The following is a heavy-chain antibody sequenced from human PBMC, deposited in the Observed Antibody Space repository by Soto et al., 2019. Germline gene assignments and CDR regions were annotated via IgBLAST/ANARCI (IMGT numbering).Heavy chain of an antibody. V-gene: IGHV4-59*01. CDR2: IYYSGIA. D-gene: IGHD1-1*01. Sequence: SETLSLTCTVSGGSISTYYWSWIRQPLGKGLEWIGYIYYSGIANYNPSLKSRVTISIDTSKNQFSLRLASVTAADTAVYYCARTLPNRQLFDSWSQGTLVTVSS. J-gene: IGHJ4*02. CDR3: ARTLPNRQLFDS. CDR1: GGSISTYY.